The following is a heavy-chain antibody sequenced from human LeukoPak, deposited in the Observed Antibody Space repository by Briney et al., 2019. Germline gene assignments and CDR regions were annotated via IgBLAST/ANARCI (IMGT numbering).Heavy chain of an antibody. V-gene: IGHV4-59*08. J-gene: IGHJ3*02. D-gene: IGHD3-22*01. CDR3: ARHGAMIVVNDAFDI. CDR1: GGSISSYY. CDR2: IYYSGST. Sequence: PSETLSLTCTVSGGSISSYYWSWIRQPPGKGLEWIGYIYYSGSTNYNSSLKSRVTISVDTSKNQFSLKLSSVTAADTAVYYCARHGAMIVVNDAFDIWGQGTMVTVSS.